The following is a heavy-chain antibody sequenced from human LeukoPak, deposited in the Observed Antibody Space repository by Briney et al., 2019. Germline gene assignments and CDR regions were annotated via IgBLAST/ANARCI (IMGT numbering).Heavy chain of an antibody. V-gene: IGHV1-24*01. D-gene: IGHD3-3*01. Sequence: ASVKVSCKVSGYTLTELSMHWVRQAPGKGLEWMGGFDPEDGETIYAQKFQGRVTITADKSTSTAYMELSSLRSEDTAVYYCARDHDFWSGYSDYWGQGTLVTVSS. CDR2: FDPEDGET. CDR3: ARDHDFWSGYSDY. J-gene: IGHJ4*02. CDR1: GYTLTELS.